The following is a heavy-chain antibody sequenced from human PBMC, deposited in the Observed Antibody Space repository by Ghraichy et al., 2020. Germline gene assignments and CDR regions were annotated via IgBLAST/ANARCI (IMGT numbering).Heavy chain of an antibody. CDR1: GYTFTSYY. CDR2: VSPYNVNA. CDR3: ARRQRAFRGYYDFWSTLGGGMDV. J-gene: IGHJ6*02. D-gene: IGHD3/OR15-3a*01. V-gene: IGHV1-18*01. Sequence: ASVKVSCTASGYTFTSYYLSWVRQAPGQGLEWLGWVSPYNVNAQYAQKVQGRVAMTTDTSTRTAYMELRSLRSDDTAVYYCARRQRAFRGYYDFWSTLGGGMDVWGQGTTVTVSS.